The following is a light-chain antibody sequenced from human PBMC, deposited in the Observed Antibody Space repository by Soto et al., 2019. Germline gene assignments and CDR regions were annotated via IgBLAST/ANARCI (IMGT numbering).Light chain of an antibody. CDR1: QSIFNNY. Sequence: EIVLTQSPGTLSLSPRERATLSCRASQSIFNNYLAWYQQKPGQAPRLLVYGASFRATGIPDRFSGSGSGTAFTLTISRLEPEDFAVYYCQQYGGSPLTFGPGTRLEIK. J-gene: IGKJ2*01. CDR2: GAS. CDR3: QQYGGSPLT. V-gene: IGKV3-20*01.